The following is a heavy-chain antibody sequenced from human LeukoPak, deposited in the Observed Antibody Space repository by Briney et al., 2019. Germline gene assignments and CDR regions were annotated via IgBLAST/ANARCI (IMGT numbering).Heavy chain of an antibody. V-gene: IGHV4-4*07. CDR1: GESINSFY. D-gene: IGHD6-13*01. CDR3: ARDVVAAAGSFDY. J-gene: IGHJ4*02. Sequence: SETLSLTCTVSGESINSFYWGWIRQPAGKGLEWIGRIYSSGSTNYSPSLKSRVTMSVDTSKNQFSLKLSSVTAADTAVYYCARDVVAAAGSFDYWGQGTQVTVSS. CDR2: IYSSGST.